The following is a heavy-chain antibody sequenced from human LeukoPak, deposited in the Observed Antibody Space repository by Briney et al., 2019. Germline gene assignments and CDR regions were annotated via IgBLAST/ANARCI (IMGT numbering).Heavy chain of an antibody. D-gene: IGHD3-9*01. V-gene: IGHV3-66*01. CDR3: ARSFYDILIGYYQYFDY. Sequence: GGSLRLSCVASGLSVSSNYMSWVRQAPGKGLEWVSVIYRDGSSYYAESVKGRFTISRDNSKNTLYIQMNSLRAEDTAVYYCARSFYDILIGYYQYFDYWGQGTLVTVSP. CDR2: IYRDGSS. J-gene: IGHJ4*02. CDR1: GLSVSSNY.